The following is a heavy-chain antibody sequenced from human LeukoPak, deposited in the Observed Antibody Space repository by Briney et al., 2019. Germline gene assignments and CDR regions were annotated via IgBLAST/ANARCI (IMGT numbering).Heavy chain of an antibody. D-gene: IGHD3-22*01. CDR2: IWYDGNNK. J-gene: IGHJ4*02. Sequence: GGPLRLSCAASGFTFSNYGMYWVRRAPGKGLEWVAVIWYDGNNKYYSDSVKGRFTISRDNSKNTLYLQMNSLRAEDTAVYYCARDYVAYDSSGYPPFVDYWGQGTLVTVSS. CDR3: ARDYVAYDSSGYPPFVDY. V-gene: IGHV3-33*01. CDR1: GFTFSNYG.